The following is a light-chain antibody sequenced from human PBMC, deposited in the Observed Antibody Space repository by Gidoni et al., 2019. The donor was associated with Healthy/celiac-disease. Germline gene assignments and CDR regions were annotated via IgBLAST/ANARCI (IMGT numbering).Light chain of an antibody. Sequence: QSALTPPRPVSGSPGQSVTISCTGISSDVGGYNYVSWYQQHPGKAPKRMVYDVSRRPSGVPARFSGSKSGNTASLTISGLQAEDEADYYCCSYAGSWRVVFGGGTKLTVL. CDR2: DVS. V-gene: IGLV2-11*01. CDR1: SSDVGGYNY. CDR3: CSYAGSWRVV. J-gene: IGLJ2*01.